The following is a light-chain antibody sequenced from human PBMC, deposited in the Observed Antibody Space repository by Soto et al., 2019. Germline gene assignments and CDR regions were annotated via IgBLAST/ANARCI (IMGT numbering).Light chain of an antibody. CDR1: QSVSSSY. CDR3: QQYGSSPAVI. J-gene: IGKJ4*01. V-gene: IGKV3-20*01. Sequence: EIVLTQSPGTLSLSPGERATLSCRASQSVSSSYLAWYQQKPGQAPRLLIYGASSRATGIPDRFSGSGSGTDFTLTISRLEPEDFAVYYCQQYGSSPAVIFGGGTKVEIQ. CDR2: GAS.